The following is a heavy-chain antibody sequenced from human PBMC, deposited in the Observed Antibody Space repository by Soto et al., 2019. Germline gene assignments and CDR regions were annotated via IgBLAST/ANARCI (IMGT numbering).Heavy chain of an antibody. CDR3: AREVGSIGFDP. V-gene: IGHV4-59*01. Sequence: SETLSLTCTVSGGSISSYYWSWIRQPPGKGLEWIGYIYYSGSTNYNPSLKSRVTISVDTSKNQFSLKLSSVTAADTAVYYCAREVGSIGFDPWGQGTLVTVSS. D-gene: IGHD2-15*01. CDR1: GGSISSYY. J-gene: IGHJ5*02. CDR2: IYYSGST.